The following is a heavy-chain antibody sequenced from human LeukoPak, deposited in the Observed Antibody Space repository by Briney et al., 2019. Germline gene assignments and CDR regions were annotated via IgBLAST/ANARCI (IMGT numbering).Heavy chain of an antibody. V-gene: IGHV1-2*02. CDR2: INPNSGGT. D-gene: IGHD6-6*01. CDR3: ARDLRARYSSSSGWFEP. J-gene: IGHJ5*02. CDR1: GYTFTGYY. Sequence: GASVKVSCKASGYTFTGYYMHWVRQAPGQGLEWMGWINPNSGGTNYAQKFQGRVTMTRGTSISTAYMELSRLRSDDTAVYYCARDLRARYSSSSGWFEPWGQGTLVTVSS.